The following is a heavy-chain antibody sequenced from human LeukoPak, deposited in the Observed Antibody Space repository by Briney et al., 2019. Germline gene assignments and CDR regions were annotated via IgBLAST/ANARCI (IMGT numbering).Heavy chain of an antibody. CDR1: GYTFTSYG. J-gene: IGHJ6*03. D-gene: IGHD3-3*01. V-gene: IGHV1-3*03. CDR3: AMNPASYYDFSGYYYYMDV. CDR2: INAGNGNT. Sequence: ASVKVSCKASGYTFTSYGISWVRQAPGQGLEWMGWINAGNGNTKYSQEFQDRVTITRDTSASTAYMELSSLRSEDMAVYYCAMNPASYYDFSGYYYYMDVWGKGTTVTVSS.